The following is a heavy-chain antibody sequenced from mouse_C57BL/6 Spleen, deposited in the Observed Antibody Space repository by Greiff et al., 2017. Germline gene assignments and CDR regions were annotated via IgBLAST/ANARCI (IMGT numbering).Heavy chain of an antibody. V-gene: IGHV1-64*01. D-gene: IGHD1-1*01. CDR3: ARRDYGSPYAMDY. CDR1: GYTFTSYW. J-gene: IGHJ4*01. CDR2: IHPNSGST. Sequence: QVQLQQSGAELVKPGASVKLSCKASGYTFTSYWMHWVKQRPGQGLEWIGMIHPNSGSTNYNEKFKSKATLTVDKSSSTAYMQLSSLTSEDSAVYYCARRDYGSPYAMDYWGQGTSVTVSS.